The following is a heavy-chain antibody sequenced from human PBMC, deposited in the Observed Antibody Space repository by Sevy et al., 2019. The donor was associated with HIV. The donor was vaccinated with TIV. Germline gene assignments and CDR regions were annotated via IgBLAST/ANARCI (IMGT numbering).Heavy chain of an antibody. V-gene: IGHV3-23*01. D-gene: IGHD3-16*01. CDR3: AGGDKSMITDLDY. CDR1: GLTFTTNA. Sequence: GGSLRLSCAASGLTFTTNAMSWVRQAPGKGLEWVAGITTGGATYYADSVKGRFTVSRDNAKNTLYLQLNGLRADDTAACDCAGGDKSMITDLDYWGQGTLVTVSS. CDR2: ITTGGAT. J-gene: IGHJ4*02.